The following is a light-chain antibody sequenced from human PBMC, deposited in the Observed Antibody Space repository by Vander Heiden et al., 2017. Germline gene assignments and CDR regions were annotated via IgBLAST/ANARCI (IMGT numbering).Light chain of an antibody. Sequence: EIVLTQSPATLSLSPGESATLSCRDSQSVSSYLAWYQQKPGQAPRLLIHDASNRATGIPTRCSGSWSGTVFTLTISRLEHEDFADYYYQHRGNSPWTFGQGTKVEIK. CDR3: QHRGNSPWT. CDR1: QSVSSY. J-gene: IGKJ1*01. CDR2: DAS. V-gene: IGKV3-11*01.